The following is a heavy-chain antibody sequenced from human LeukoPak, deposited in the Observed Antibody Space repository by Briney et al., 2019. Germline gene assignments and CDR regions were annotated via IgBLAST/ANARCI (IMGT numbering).Heavy chain of an antibody. J-gene: IGHJ6*03. CDR2: YHIGNT. V-gene: IGHV4-39*01. CDR1: GVSIRGDTYY. CDR3: ARLWDSTGLYFYYYMDV. Sequence: SETLSRTCTVSGVSIRGDTYYWGWIRQPPGKGLEWIGNYHIGNTYYNPSLKSRVTISEDTSKNQFSLRVNSVTAADTAVYYCARLWDSTGLYFYYYMDVWGEGTTVTVSS. D-gene: IGHD6-19*01.